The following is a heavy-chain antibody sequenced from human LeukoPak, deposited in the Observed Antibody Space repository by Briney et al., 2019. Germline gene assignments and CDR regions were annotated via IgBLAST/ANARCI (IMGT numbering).Heavy chain of an antibody. D-gene: IGHD1-26*01. Sequence: PGGSLRLSCAASGFTFSSYSMNWVRQAPGKGLEWVSSISSSSSTIYYADSVKGRFTISRDNAKNSLYLQMNSLRAEDTAVYYCASGSKPFVGDYWGQGTLVTVSS. J-gene: IGHJ4*02. CDR2: ISSSSSTI. CDR1: GFTFSSYS. CDR3: ASGSKPFVGDY. V-gene: IGHV3-48*01.